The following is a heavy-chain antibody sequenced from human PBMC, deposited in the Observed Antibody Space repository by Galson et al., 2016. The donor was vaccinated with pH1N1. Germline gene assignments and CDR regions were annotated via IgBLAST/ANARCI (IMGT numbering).Heavy chain of an antibody. J-gene: IGHJ4*02. V-gene: IGHV3-23*01. Sequence: SLRLSCAASGFTFSNDAMSWVRQAPGKRLEWVSTVGRSGHNTHYTDSVRGRFTISRDNSRNTLYLQTNSLRAEDTAVYLCTKDTDEMVGSSSNWGQGALVTVSS. D-gene: IGHD1-26*01. CDR3: TKDTDEMVGSSSN. CDR2: VGRSGHNT. CDR1: GFTFSNDA.